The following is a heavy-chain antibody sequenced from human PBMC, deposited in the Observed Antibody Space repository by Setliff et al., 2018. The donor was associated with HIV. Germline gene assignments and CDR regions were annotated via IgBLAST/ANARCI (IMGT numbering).Heavy chain of an antibody. CDR3: ARGMLRSSWYAHHDAFDI. J-gene: IGHJ3*02. D-gene: IGHD6-13*01. V-gene: IGHV4-34*01. CDR1: GRSFSGYY. Sequence: SETLSLTCAVYGRSFSGYYWSWIRQSPGKGLEWIGEINYGRTTNYNPSLKGRVTISVDTSKNQFSLKLSSVTAADTAVYYCARGMLRSSWYAHHDAFDIWGQGTMVTVSS. CDR2: INYGRTT.